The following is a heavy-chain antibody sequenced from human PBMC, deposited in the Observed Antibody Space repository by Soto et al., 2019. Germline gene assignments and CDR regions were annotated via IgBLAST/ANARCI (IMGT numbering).Heavy chain of an antibody. Sequence: SVKVSCKASGGTFSSYAISWVRQAPGQGLEWMGGIIPIFGTANYAQKFQGRVTITADESTSTAYMELSSLRSEDTAVYYCARDRGYQLLSDWFDPWGQGTLVTVSS. V-gene: IGHV1-69*13. J-gene: IGHJ5*02. CDR1: GGTFSSYA. CDR2: IIPIFGTA. D-gene: IGHD2-2*01. CDR3: ARDRGYQLLSDWFDP.